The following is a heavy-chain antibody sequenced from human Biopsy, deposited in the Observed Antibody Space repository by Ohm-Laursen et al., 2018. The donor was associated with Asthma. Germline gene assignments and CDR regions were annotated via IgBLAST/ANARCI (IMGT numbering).Heavy chain of an antibody. CDR1: GFTLTTYA. D-gene: IGHD3-10*01. CDR2: ISYDGSTK. V-gene: IGHV3-30*03. CDR3: ARDVVWFREVGGMDV. Sequence: SLRLSCSASGFTLTTYAIHWVRQAPGKGLEWVAVISYDGSTKYSADSVKGRFIVSRDISKNILSLQMNSLRPEDTAVYYCARDVVWFREVGGMDVWGQGTTVTVSS. J-gene: IGHJ6*02.